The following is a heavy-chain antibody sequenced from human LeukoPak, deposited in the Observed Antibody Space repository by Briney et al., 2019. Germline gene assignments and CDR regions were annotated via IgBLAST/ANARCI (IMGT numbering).Heavy chain of an antibody. Sequence: ASVKVSCTASRYPFTSYAMHWVRQAPGQRLEWMGWIHVGNGNTEYSQKFQGRVTITRDTPATTTYMELSSLRSEDTAVYYCARVDGSGPNAPNDCWGQGSLVTVSS. CDR1: RYPFTSYA. CDR2: IHVGNGNT. V-gene: IGHV1-3*01. CDR3: ARVDGSGPNAPNDC. D-gene: IGHD3-10*01. J-gene: IGHJ4*02.